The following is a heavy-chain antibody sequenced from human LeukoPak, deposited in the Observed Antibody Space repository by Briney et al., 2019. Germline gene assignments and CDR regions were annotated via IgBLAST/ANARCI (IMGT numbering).Heavy chain of an antibody. V-gene: IGHV1-24*01. D-gene: IGHD2-8*02. J-gene: IGHJ4*02. CDR3: ASLGVQFWWNAY. CDR1: GYTLTELS. CDR2: FDPEDGET. Sequence: ASVKVSCKVSGYTLTELSLHWVRQAPGKGLEWMGGFDPEDGETVYAQKFRGRVTMTEDVSTDTAYMELSSLRSEDTAVYYCASLGVQFWWNAYWGQGTLVTVSS.